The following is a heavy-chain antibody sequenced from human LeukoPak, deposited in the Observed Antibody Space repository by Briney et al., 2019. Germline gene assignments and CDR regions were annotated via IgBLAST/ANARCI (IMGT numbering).Heavy chain of an antibody. D-gene: IGHD2-15*01. CDR2: IDHSGIT. Sequence: SETLSLTCAVYGGSFSGYYWSWIRQPPGKGLEWIGEIDHSGITNYNPSLMSRVIISVDTSKNQFSLKLSSVTAADTAVYYCARVGDRYSISYLSRGGIGAYPTKLYYYMVVWGEETTVTVSS. CDR3: ARVGDRYSISYLSRGGIGAYPTKLYYYMVV. V-gene: IGHV4-34*01. J-gene: IGHJ6*03. CDR1: GGSFSGYY.